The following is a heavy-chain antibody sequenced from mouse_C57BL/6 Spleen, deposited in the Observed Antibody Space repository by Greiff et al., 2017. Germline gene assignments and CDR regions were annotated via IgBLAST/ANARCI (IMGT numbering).Heavy chain of an antibody. CDR2: FNPYNGGT. CDR3: ERGALILEGYAMDY. Sequence: VQLQQSGPVLVKPGASVKMSCKASGYTFTDYYMNWVKQSHGKSLEWIGVFNPYNGGTSYNQKFKGKATLTVDKSSSTAYLELNSLTSEDSAVYDCERGALILEGYAMDYWGQGTSVTVSS. D-gene: IGHD3-1*01. V-gene: IGHV1-19*01. CDR1: GYTFTDYY. J-gene: IGHJ4*01.